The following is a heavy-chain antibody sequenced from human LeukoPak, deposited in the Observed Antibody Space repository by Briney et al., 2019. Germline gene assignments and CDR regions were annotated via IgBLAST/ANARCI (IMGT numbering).Heavy chain of an antibody. Sequence: VSVKVSCKASGYTFTSNYIHWVRQAPGRGLEWMGIIYPRDGSTSYAQKFQGRVTVTRDTSTSTVHMELSGLRSEDTAVYYCARDQEGFDYWGQGTLVTVSS. CDR3: ARDQEGFDY. CDR2: IYPRDGST. CDR1: GYTFTSNY. V-gene: IGHV1-46*01. J-gene: IGHJ4*02.